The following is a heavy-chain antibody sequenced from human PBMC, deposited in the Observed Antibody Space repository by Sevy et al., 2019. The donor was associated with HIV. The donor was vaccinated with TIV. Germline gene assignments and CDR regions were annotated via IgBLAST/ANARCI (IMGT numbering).Heavy chain of an antibody. Sequence: EGSLRLSCAASGLSFTSNGMSWVRQAPGKALEWVAGITSGGSTYYADSVKGRFTVSRDNSKNTLYLQLNNLTADDTAVFYCAGGDTPMTTDLDYWGQGTLVTVSS. D-gene: IGHD4-17*01. CDR2: ITSGGST. V-gene: IGHV3-23*01. J-gene: IGHJ4*02. CDR3: AGGDTPMTTDLDY. CDR1: GLSFTSNG.